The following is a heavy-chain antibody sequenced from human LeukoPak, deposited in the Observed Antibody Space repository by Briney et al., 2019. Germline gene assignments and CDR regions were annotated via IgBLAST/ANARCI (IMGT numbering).Heavy chain of an antibody. V-gene: IGHV3-23*01. CDR3: AKGLYYYDSSGYLDY. D-gene: IGHD3-22*01. Sequence: GGSLRLSCEASGFTFSTYGMSWVRQAPGKGLEWVSSISENGGRTYYTDSVKGRFTISRDNSKNTLYLQMNSLRAEDTAVYYCAKGLYYYDSSGYLDYWGQGTLVTVSS. CDR1: GFTFSTYG. CDR2: ISENGGRT. J-gene: IGHJ4*02.